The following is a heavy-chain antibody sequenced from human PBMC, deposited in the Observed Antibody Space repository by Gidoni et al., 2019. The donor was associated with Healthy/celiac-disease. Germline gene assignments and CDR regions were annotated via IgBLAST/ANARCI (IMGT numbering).Heavy chain of an antibody. V-gene: IGHV1-69*02. CDR1: GGTFSSYT. CDR2: IIPILGIA. Sequence: QVQLVQSGAEVKKPGSSVKVSCKASGGTFSSYTNSWVRQAPGQGLEWMGRIIPILGIANYAQKFQGRVTITADKSTSTAYMELSSLRSEDTAVYYCARSEGTYYYDSSGYSLDYWGQGTLVTVSS. J-gene: IGHJ4*02. D-gene: IGHD3-22*01. CDR3: ARSEGTYYYDSSGYSLDY.